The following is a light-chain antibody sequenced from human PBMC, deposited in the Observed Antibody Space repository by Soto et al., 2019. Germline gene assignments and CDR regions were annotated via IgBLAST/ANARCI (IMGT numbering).Light chain of an antibody. CDR3: QQRNSWPYT. CDR1: QSVSSY. J-gene: IGKJ2*01. CDR2: DAS. Sequence: EIVLTQSPATLSLSPGEGATLSCRASQSVSSYLAWYQQKPGQAPRLLIYDASNRATGIPARFSGGGSGTDFTLTISSLEPEDFAVYYCQQRNSWPYTFGQGTKLEIK. V-gene: IGKV3-11*01.